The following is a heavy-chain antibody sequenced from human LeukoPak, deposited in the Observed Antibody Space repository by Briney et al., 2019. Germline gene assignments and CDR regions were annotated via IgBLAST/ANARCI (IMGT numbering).Heavy chain of an antibody. CDR2: IIPIFGTA. D-gene: IGHD3-9*01. CDR3: ARGAYSDILTGHLDY. CDR1: GGTFISYA. J-gene: IGHJ4*02. Sequence: GSSVKVSCKGCGGTFISYAISGVGQAPGQGGEWMGGIIPIFGTANYAQKFQGRGTITADESKSTAYMELSSLRSEDTAVYYCARGAYSDILTGHLDYWGQGTLVTVSS. V-gene: IGHV1-69*01.